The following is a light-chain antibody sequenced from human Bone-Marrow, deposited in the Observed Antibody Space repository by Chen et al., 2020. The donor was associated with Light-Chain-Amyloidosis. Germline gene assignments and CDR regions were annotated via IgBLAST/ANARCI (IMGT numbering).Light chain of an antibody. CDR1: QGVSIA. CDR3: QQVGSYLPT. CDR2: DAS. J-gene: IGKJ1*01. V-gene: IGKV1-13*02. Sequence: AIQLTQSPSSLSASVGDRVTITCRASQGVSIALAWYQQKPGKAPKHLIFDASTLQSGVPSRFSGSGAGTDFTLTISSLQPEDFATYYCQQVGSYLPTFGQGTKVEIK.